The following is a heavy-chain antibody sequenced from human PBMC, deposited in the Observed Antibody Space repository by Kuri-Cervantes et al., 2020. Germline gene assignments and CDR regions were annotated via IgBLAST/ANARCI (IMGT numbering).Heavy chain of an antibody. J-gene: IGHJ3*02. CDR3: ARYCSSSSCWDAFDI. D-gene: IGHD2-15*01. CDR2: ISSSGSTI. CDR1: GFTFSDYY. V-gene: IGHV3-11*01. Sequence: GESLKISCAASGFTFSDYYMSWIRQAPGKGLEWVSYISSSGSTIYYADSVKGRFTISRDNAKNSLYLQMNSLRAEDTAVYYCARYCSSSSCWDAFDIWGQGTMVTVSS.